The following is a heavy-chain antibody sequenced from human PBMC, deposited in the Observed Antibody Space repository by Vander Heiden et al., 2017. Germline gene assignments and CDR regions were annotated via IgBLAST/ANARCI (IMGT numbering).Heavy chain of an antibody. CDR1: GFTFSSYA. V-gene: IGHV3-23*01. CDR3: AKRKRYFDGLSGDYYYGMDV. CDR2: ISGSGGST. D-gene: IGHD3-9*01. Sequence: EVQLLESGGGLVQPGGSLRLSCAASGFTFSSYAMSWVRQAPGKGLEWVSAISGSGGSTYYADAVKGRFTISRDNSKNTLYLQMNSLRAEDTAVYYCAKRKRYFDGLSGDYYYGMDVWGQGTTVTVSS. J-gene: IGHJ6*02.